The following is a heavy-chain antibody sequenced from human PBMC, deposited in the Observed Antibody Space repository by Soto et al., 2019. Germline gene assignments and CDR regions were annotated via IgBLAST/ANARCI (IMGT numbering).Heavy chain of an antibody. CDR2: ISSSSSYR. Sequence: PGGSLRLSCAASGFSFSDYGMNWVRQAPGKGLEWVSSISSSSSYRNYADSVKGRFTISRDNAENSLFLQLSSLRDEDTAVYYCARHGVKGSSWYRFLDYWGLGTLVTVSS. CDR1: GFSFSDYG. J-gene: IGHJ4*02. V-gene: IGHV3-21*01. CDR3: ARHGVKGSSWYRFLDY. D-gene: IGHD6-13*01.